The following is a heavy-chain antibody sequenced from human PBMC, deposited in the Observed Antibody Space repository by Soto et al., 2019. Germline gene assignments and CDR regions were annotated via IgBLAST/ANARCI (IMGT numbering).Heavy chain of an antibody. D-gene: IGHD5-18*01. CDR3: AKGDVDTAMVYPTSFDY. V-gene: IGHV3-23*01. Sequence: GGSLRLSCAASGFTFSSYAMSWVRQAPGKGLEWVSAISGSGGSTYYADSVKGRFTISRDNSKNTLYLQMNSLRAEDMAVYYCAKGDVDTAMVYPTSFDYWGQGTLVTVSS. CDR1: GFTFSSYA. CDR2: ISGSGGST. J-gene: IGHJ4*02.